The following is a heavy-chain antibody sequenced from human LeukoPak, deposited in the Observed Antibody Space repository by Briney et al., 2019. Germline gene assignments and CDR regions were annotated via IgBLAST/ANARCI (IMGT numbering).Heavy chain of an antibody. V-gene: IGHV3-23*01. Sequence: GGSLRLSCAASGFTFSNYAMSWVRQAPGKGLEWVSAISGSGGSTYYADSVKGRFTISRDNSKNTLYLQMNGLRAEDTAVYYCAKESGVRGVILWFDPWGQGTLVTVSS. CDR2: ISGSGGST. J-gene: IGHJ5*02. CDR3: AKESGVRGVILWFDP. CDR1: GFTFSNYA. D-gene: IGHD3-10*01.